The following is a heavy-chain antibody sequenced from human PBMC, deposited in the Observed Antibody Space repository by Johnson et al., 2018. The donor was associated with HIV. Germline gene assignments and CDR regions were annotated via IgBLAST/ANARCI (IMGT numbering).Heavy chain of an antibody. CDR2: IYSGGST. J-gene: IGHJ3*02. V-gene: IGHV3-66*01. CDR3: TTGVFHAVEM. D-gene: IGHD1-1*01. CDR1: GFTVSSNY. Sequence: VQLVESGGGLVQPGGSLRLSCAASGFTVSSNYMSWVRQAPGKGLEWVSVIYSGGSTYYADSVKGRFTISKDNSRNTLFLHMNSLRADDTAVYYCTTGVFHAVEMWGQGTMVTVSS.